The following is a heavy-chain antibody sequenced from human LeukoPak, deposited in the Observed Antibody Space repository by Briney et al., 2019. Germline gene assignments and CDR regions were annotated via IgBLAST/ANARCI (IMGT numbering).Heavy chain of an antibody. J-gene: IGHJ4*02. Sequence: SGTLSLTCAVSGGSISSSNWWSWVRQPPGTGLEWIGESYYCGNTNYDPSLNSLGTISVDTYKNQFSLKLSSVTDADAAEYYGARAKLWIAVADRFDYWGQGTLVTVSS. CDR2: SYYCGNT. V-gene: IGHV4-4*02. CDR1: GGSISSSNW. D-gene: IGHD6-19*01. CDR3: ARAKLWIAVADRFDY.